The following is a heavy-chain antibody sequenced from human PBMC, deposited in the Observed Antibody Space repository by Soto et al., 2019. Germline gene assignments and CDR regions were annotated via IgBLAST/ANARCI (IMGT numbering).Heavy chain of an antibody. CDR3: ARVPDSSSSATYYFDY. D-gene: IGHD6-6*01. V-gene: IGHV6-1*01. Sequence: PSQTLSLTCAISGDSVSSNSAAWNWIRQSPSRGLEWLGRTYYRSKWYNDYAVSVKSRITINPDTSKNQFSLQLNSVTPEDTAVYYCARVPDSSSSATYYFDYWGQGTLVTVSS. CDR1: GDSVSSNSAA. CDR2: TYYRSKWYN. J-gene: IGHJ4*02.